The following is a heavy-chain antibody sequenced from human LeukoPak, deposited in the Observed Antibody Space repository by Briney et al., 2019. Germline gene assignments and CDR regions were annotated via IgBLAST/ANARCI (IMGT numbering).Heavy chain of an antibody. J-gene: IGHJ4*02. Sequence: GGSLRLSCAASGFTFSDYAMTWVRQAPGKGLEWVSAISGTGTTTYYAASVKGRFTISRDNSKNSADLQMNSMRAEDTAVYYCAKLSELGTLPSDHLDSWGQGTHVSFS. CDR2: ISGTGTTT. D-gene: IGHD3-16*01. V-gene: IGHV3-23*01. CDR3: AKLSELGTLPSDHLDS. CDR1: GFTFSDYA.